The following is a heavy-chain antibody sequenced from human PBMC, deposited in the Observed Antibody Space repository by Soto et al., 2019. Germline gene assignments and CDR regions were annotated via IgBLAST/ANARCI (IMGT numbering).Heavy chain of an antibody. CDR3: AKDNRGIAVADYYYYGMDV. D-gene: IGHD6-13*01. CDR2: ISAYNGNT. V-gene: IGHV1-18*01. Sequence: GASVKVSCKASGYTFTSYGISWVRQAPGQGLEWMGWISAYNGNTNYAQKFQGRISMTTEPSTSTAYMEVTSLRSDDTAVYYCAKDNRGIAVADYYYYGMDVWGQGTTVTVSS. CDR1: GYTFTSYG. J-gene: IGHJ6*02.